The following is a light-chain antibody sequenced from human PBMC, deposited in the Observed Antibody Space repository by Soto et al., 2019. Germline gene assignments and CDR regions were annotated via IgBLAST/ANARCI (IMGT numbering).Light chain of an antibody. V-gene: IGKV1-5*01. CDR1: QSISNW. CDR3: QQYNTYSWT. J-gene: IGKJ1*01. CDR2: DAS. Sequence: APSAFPLSLPPATRVPITCRASQSISNWLAWYQQKPGTAPKLVIYDASTLESGVPSRFSGSGSGTEFTLTISSLQPDDFATYYCQQYNTYSWTFGQGTKVDIK.